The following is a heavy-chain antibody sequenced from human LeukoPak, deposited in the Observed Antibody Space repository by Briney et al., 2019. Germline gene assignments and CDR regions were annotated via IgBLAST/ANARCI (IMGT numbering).Heavy chain of an antibody. CDR1: GDSISSGDYY. V-gene: IGHV4-61*02. CDR3: ARRATTERGHSYGLDF. D-gene: IGHD5-18*01. Sequence: SQTLSLTCTVSGDSISSGDYYWSWIRQPAGKGLEWIGRISSSGSTNYNPSLKSRVTISVDTSKNQFSLKLSSVTAADTAMYYCARRATTERGHSYGLDFWGQGTLVTVSS. CDR2: ISSSGST. J-gene: IGHJ4*02.